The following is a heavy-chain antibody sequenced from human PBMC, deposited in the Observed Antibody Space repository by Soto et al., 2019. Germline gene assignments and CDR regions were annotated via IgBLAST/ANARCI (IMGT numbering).Heavy chain of an antibody. Sequence: PGESLKISCKGSGYSFTSYWIGWVRQMPGKGLEWMGIIYPRDSDTRYSPSFQGQVTISADKSISTAYLQWSSLKASDTAMYYCARLGGYCSGGSCRIIDYWGQGTLVTVSS. CDR1: GYSFTSYW. V-gene: IGHV5-51*01. CDR2: IYPRDSDT. CDR3: ARLGGYCSGGSCRIIDY. D-gene: IGHD2-15*01. J-gene: IGHJ4*02.